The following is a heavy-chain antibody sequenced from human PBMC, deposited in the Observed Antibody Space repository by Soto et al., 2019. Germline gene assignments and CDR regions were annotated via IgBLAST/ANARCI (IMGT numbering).Heavy chain of an antibody. CDR2: IYYSGST. CDR3: ARQDIAARSLNY. CDR1: GGSISSSSYY. V-gene: IGHV4-39*01. D-gene: IGHD6-6*01. J-gene: IGHJ4*02. Sequence: SETLSLTCTVSGGSISSSSYYWGWIRQPPGKGLEWIGSIYYSGSTSYNPSLKSRVTISVDTSKNQFSLKLSSVTAADTAVYYCARQDIAARSLNYWGQGTLVTVSS.